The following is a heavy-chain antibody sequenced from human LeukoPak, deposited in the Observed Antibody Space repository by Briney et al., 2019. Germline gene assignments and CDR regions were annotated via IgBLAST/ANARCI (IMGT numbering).Heavy chain of an antibody. D-gene: IGHD1-26*01. CDR2: IKQDGSEE. J-gene: IGHJ4*02. CDR1: GFTFSNYW. Sequence: GNSLRLSCEASGFTFSNYWMSWVRQAPGKGLEWVANIKQDGSEEYYVDSVKGRFTISRDNAKNSLYLQLNSLRAEDTAVYYCARASGSYYKFDCWGQGTLVTVSS. CDR3: ARASGSYYKFDC. V-gene: IGHV3-7*04.